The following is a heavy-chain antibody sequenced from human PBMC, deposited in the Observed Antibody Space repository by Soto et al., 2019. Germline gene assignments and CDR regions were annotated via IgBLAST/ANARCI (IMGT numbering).Heavy chain of an antibody. D-gene: IGHD3-10*01. J-gene: IGHJ6*03. Sequence: GASVKVSCKASGYTFTSYAMHWVRQAPGQRLEWMGWINAGNGNTKYSQKFQGRVTITRDTSASTAYMELSSLRSEDTAVYYCARGAGVYYSYSYMAVWGNGTTVPVSS. CDR2: INAGNGNT. CDR3: ARGAGVYYSYSYMAV. V-gene: IGHV1-3*01. CDR1: GYTFTSYA.